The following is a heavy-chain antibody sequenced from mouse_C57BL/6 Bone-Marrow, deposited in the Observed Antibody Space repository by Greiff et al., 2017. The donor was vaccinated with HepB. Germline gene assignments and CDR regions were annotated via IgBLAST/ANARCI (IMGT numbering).Heavy chain of an antibody. V-gene: IGHV7-3*01. Sequence: EVMLVESGGGLVQPGGSLSLSCAASGFTFTAYYMSWVRQPPGKALEWLGFIRNKANGYTTEYSASVKGRFTISRDNSQSILYLQMNALRAEDSATDYCARSRYDYGGVLDYWGQGTTLTVSS. CDR1: GFTFTAYY. D-gene: IGHD2-4*01. CDR3: ARSRYDYGGVLDY. CDR2: IRNKANGYTT. J-gene: IGHJ2*01.